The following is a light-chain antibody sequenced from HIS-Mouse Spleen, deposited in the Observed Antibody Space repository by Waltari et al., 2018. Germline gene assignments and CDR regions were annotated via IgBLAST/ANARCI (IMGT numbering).Light chain of an antibody. CDR1: SPNIGRKT. CDR2: SNN. Sequence: QSVLTQPPSASGTPGQRVTIPCSGSSPNIGRKTVTRYQQLPGTAPKPLIYSNNQRPSGVPDRFSGSKSGTSASLAISGLQSEDEADYYCAAWDDSLNGNYVFGTGTKVTVL. V-gene: IGLV1-44*01. CDR3: AAWDDSLNGNYV. J-gene: IGLJ1*01.